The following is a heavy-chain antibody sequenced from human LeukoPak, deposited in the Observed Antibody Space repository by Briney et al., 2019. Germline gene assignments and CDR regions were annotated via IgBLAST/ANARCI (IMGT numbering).Heavy chain of an antibody. D-gene: IGHD4-17*01. CDR3: ARYSLHGAKKFDY. V-gene: IGHV1-69*05. Sequence: SVKVSCKASGGTFSSYAISWVRQAPGQGLEWMGGIIPIFGTANYAQRFQGRVTITTDESTSTAYMELSSLRSEDTAVYYCARYSLHGAKKFDYWGQGTLVTVSS. J-gene: IGHJ4*02. CDR1: GGTFSSYA. CDR2: IIPIFGTA.